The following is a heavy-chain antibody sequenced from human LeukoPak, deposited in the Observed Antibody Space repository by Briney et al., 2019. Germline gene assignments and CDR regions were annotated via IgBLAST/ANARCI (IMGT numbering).Heavy chain of an antibody. J-gene: IGHJ4*02. D-gene: IGHD4-17*01. V-gene: IGHV3-7*01. Sequence: QPGGSLRLSCAASGFTFSSYAMHWVRQAPGKGLEWVANIKQDGSQKYYVGSVKGRFTISRDNAKNSLYLQMNSLRVDDTAVYYCAREQYGDHFDNWGQGTLVTVSS. CDR1: GFTFSSYA. CDR3: AREQYGDHFDN. CDR2: IKQDGSQK.